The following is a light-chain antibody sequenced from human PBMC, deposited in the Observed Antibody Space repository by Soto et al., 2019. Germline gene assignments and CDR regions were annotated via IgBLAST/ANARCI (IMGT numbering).Light chain of an antibody. CDR2: GAS. CDR1: QSVSSRW. J-gene: IGKJ1*01. CDR3: QQYGESPWT. Sequence: EIVLTQSPGTLSLSPGERATLSCRASQSVSSRWLAWYQQKPGQAPRLLISGASSRATGIPDRFSGSGSGTDFTLTISRLEPEDFAVYFCQQYGESPWTFGQGTKVEIK. V-gene: IGKV3-20*01.